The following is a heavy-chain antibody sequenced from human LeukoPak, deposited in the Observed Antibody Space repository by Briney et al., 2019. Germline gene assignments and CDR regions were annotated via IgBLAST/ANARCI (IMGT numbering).Heavy chain of an antibody. CDR1: GGSFSGYY. CDR3: ASGTVTPGVTYYFDY. CDR2: INHSGST. Sequence: SETLSLTCAVYGGSFSGYYWSWIRQPPGKGLEWIGEINHSGSTNYNPSLKSRATISVDTSKNQFSLKLSSVTAADTAVYYCASGTVTPGVTYYFDYWGQGTLVTVSS. D-gene: IGHD4-17*01. V-gene: IGHV4-34*01. J-gene: IGHJ4*02.